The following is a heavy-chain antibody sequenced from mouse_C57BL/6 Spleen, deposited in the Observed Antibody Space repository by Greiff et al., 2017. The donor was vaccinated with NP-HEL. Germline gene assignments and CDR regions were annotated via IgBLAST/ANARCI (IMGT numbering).Heavy chain of an antibody. Sequence: QVQLQQSGPELVKPGASVKISCKASGYAFSSSWMNWVKQRPGKGLEWIGRIYPGDGDTNYNGKFKGKATLTADKSSSTAYMQLSSLTSEDSAVYFCARGDYGNYVGYCDVWGTGTTVTVSS. J-gene: IGHJ1*03. CDR1: GYAFSSSW. CDR3: ARGDYGNYVGYCDV. D-gene: IGHD2-1*01. V-gene: IGHV1-82*01. CDR2: IYPGDGDT.